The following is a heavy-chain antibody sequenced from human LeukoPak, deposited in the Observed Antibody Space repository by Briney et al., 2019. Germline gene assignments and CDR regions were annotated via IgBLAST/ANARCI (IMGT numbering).Heavy chain of an antibody. CDR1: GYSFTSYW. Sequence: GESLKISCKGSGYSFTSYWIGWVRQMPGKGLEWMGIIYPGDSDTRYSPSFQGQVTISADKSISTAYLQWSSLKASDTAMYYCARSWFRITMVRGVNAFDYWGQGTLVTVSS. D-gene: IGHD3-10*01. V-gene: IGHV5-51*01. CDR2: IYPGDSDT. CDR3: ARSWFRITMVRGVNAFDY. J-gene: IGHJ4*02.